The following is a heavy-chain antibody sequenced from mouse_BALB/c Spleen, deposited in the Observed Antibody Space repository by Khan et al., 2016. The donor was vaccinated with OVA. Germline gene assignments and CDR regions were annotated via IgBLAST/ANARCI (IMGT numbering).Heavy chain of an antibody. D-gene: IGHD1-1*02. CDR1: GFSFSDYY. CDR3: ARAGYGGFAY. J-gene: IGHJ3*01. V-gene: IGHV5-4*02. CDR2: ISDGGGST. Sequence: EVELVESGGGLVKPGGSLKLSCAASGFSFSDYYMYWIRQTPEKRLEWVATISDGGGSTYYPDSVKGRFTISRDNAKTNLYLQMSSLKSEDTAIYYCARAGYGGFAYWGQGTLVTVSA.